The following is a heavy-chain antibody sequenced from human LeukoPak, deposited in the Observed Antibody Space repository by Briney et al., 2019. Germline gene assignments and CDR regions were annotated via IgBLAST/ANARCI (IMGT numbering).Heavy chain of an antibody. CDR3: ARGRTWIQLWFGGWFDP. Sequence: SETLSLTCAVYGGSFSGYYWSWIRQPPGKGLEWIGEINHSGSTNYNPSLKSRVTISVDTSKNQFSLKLSSVTAADTAVYYCARGRTWIQLWFGGWFDPWGQGTLVTVSS. CDR1: GGSFSGYY. D-gene: IGHD5-18*01. CDR2: INHSGST. V-gene: IGHV4-34*01. J-gene: IGHJ5*02.